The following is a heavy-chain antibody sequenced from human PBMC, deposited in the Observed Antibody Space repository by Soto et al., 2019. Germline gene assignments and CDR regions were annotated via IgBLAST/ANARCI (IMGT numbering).Heavy chain of an antibody. CDR1: GVTFSSYI. V-gene: IGHV3-21*01. CDR3: ARAYYDSSGLYYFDS. J-gene: IGHJ4*02. CDR2: ISSRSNYM. D-gene: IGHD3-22*01. Sequence: PGVSLRLSCTASGVTFSSYIMNWVRQAPGKGLEWVSSISSRSNYMYYADSVKGRFTISRDNAKNSLYLQMHSLRAEDTAVYYFARAYYDSSGLYYFDSWGQGTLVTVSS.